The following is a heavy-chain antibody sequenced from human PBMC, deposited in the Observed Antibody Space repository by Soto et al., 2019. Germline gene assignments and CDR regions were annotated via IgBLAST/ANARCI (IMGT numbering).Heavy chain of an antibody. Sequence: QVQLVESGGGVVQPGRSLRLSCAASGFTFSSYGMHWVRQAPGKGLEWVAVISYDGSNKYYADSVKGRFSISRDNSKNTLYLQMNSLRAEDTAVYYCANILTIFGVVFHPLDYWGQGTLVTVSS. V-gene: IGHV3-30*18. CDR1: GFTFSSYG. J-gene: IGHJ4*02. D-gene: IGHD3-3*01. CDR3: ANILTIFGVVFHPLDY. CDR2: ISYDGSNK.